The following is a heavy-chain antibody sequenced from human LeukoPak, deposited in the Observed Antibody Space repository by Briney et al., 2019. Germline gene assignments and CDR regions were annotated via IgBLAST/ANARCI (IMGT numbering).Heavy chain of an antibody. V-gene: IGHV4-39*02. J-gene: IGHJ4*02. CDR1: GDSISSRSYS. CDR3: ASEYSSSWYGDFDY. D-gene: IGHD6-13*01. Sequence: PSETLSLTCSVSGDSISSRSYSWGWIRQPPGKGLEGIGSIDYTGSTYYNPSLKTRVTITVDTSKNHFSLKLTSVTAADTAVYYCASEYSSSWYGDFDYWGQGALVTVSS. CDR2: IDYTGST.